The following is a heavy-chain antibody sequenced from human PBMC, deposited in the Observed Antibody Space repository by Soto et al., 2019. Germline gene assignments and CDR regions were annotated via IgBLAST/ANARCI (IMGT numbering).Heavy chain of an antibody. D-gene: IGHD3-16*01. Sequence: QVQLVDSGGGMVQPGRSLSLYCAASGFSFSSSAMHWVRQAPDKWLEWVAIISYDGSQKYYADSVKGRFTISRDNSKNTLSLQMNSLRAEDTAVYFCAKDRGRWLKLGYFDYWGQGTLVTVSS. J-gene: IGHJ4*02. V-gene: IGHV3-30*04. CDR3: AKDRGRWLKLGYFDY. CDR1: GFSFSSSA. CDR2: ISYDGSQK.